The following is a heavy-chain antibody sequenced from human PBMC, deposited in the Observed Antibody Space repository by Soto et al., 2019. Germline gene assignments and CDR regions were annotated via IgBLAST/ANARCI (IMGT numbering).Heavy chain of an antibody. D-gene: IGHD3-10*02. J-gene: IGHJ6*02. Sequence: EVQVVESGGGLVKPGGSLRLSCSVSGFTFRNAWMSWVRQAPGKGLEWVGRIKSKSDGGTTDYAAPVKGRFTISRDDLQNSVFLQMKSLKTEDTAMYYCITDVPSVMDVWGQGTTVTVSS. CDR3: ITDVPSVMDV. CDR1: GFTFRNAW. V-gene: IGHV3-15*01. CDR2: IKSKSDGGTT.